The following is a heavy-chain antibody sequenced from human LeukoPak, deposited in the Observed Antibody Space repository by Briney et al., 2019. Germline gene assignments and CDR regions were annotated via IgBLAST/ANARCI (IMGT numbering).Heavy chain of an antibody. CDR2: IKQDGSEV. J-gene: IGHJ4*02. D-gene: IGHD2-21*01. CDR1: GFTFSSSW. CDR3: AKSDSPYDY. V-gene: IGHV3-7*01. Sequence: GGSLRLSCAATGFTFSSSWMSWVRQAPGRGLEWVANIKQDGSEVHYLDSLGGRFTVSRNNARNSLSLQMNSLRAEDTAVYYCAKSDSPYDYWGQGTLVTVSS.